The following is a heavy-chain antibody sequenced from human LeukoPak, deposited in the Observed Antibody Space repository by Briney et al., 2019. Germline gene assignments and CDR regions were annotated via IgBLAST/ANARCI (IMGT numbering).Heavy chain of an antibody. J-gene: IGHJ4*02. CDR1: GFTFSDYY. CDR3: ARDSVHGYYDSSGYSTLIDY. CDR2: IKEDGSEK. V-gene: IGHV3-7*01. D-gene: IGHD3-22*01. Sequence: GGSLRLSCAASGFTFSDYYMSWIRQAPGKGLEWVANIKEDGSEKHYVDSVKGRFTISRDNAKNLLYLQMNSLRAEDTAVYYCARDSVHGYYDSSGYSTLIDYWGQGTLVTVSS.